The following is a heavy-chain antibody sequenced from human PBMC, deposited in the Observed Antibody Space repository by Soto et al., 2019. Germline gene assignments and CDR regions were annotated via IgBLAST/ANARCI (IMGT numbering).Heavy chain of an antibody. V-gene: IGHV1-69*01. J-gene: IGHJ6*01. Sequence: QVQLVQSGAEVKKPGSSVKVSCKASGGTFSSYAISWVRQAPGQGLEWMGGIIPIFGTANYAQQFQGRVTITADESTCTAYMELSSLRAEDTAVYYCARDGEIVVVPAANGDYYYGMDFWGQGTTVTVSS. CDR2: IIPIFGTA. CDR3: ARDGEIVVVPAANGDYYYGMDF. D-gene: IGHD2-2*01. CDR1: GGTFSSYA.